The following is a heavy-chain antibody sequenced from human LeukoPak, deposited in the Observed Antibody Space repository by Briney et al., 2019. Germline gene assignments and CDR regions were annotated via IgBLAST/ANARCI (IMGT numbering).Heavy chain of an antibody. CDR1: GYTFTSYY. D-gene: IGHD2-15*01. V-gene: IGHV1-46*01. Sequence: ASVKVSCKASGYTFTSYYMHWVRQAPGQGLEWMGIINPSGGSTSYAQKFQGRVTISVDTSKNQFSLKLSSVTAADTAVYYCATTRGSYCSGGSCYGNDYWGQGTLVTVSS. J-gene: IGHJ4*02. CDR2: INPSGGST. CDR3: ATTRGSYCSGGSCYGNDY.